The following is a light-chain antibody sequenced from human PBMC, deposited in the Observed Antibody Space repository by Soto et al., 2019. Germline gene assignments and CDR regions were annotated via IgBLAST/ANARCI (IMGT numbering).Light chain of an antibody. J-gene: IGKJ5*01. CDR2: GAS. CDR1: QSVNSDS. V-gene: IGKV3-20*01. CDR3: QQYGTSPPVT. Sequence: EIVLTQSPGTPSLSVGESVTLSCRASQSVNSDSLAWYQQTPGQSPRLLIYGASNRATGIPDRFSGSGSGTDFTLSISRVEPEDFTVYYWQQYGTSPPVTFGQGTRLEIK.